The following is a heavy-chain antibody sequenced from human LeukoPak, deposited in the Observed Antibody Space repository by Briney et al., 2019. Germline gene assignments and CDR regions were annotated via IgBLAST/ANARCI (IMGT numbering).Heavy chain of an antibody. CDR2: IYYSGST. CDR1: GGSISSYY. J-gene: IGHJ4*02. D-gene: IGHD3-10*01. V-gene: IGHV4-59*12. Sequence: SETLSLTCTVSGGSISSYYWSWIRQPPGKGLEWIGYIYYSGSTNYNPSLKSRVTISVDTSKNQFSLKLSSVTAADTAVYYCARGAPVLLWFGELYLDYWGQGTLVTVSS. CDR3: ARGAPVLLWFGELYLDY.